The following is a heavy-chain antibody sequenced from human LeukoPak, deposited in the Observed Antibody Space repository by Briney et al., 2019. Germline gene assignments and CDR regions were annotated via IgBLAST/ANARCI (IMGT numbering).Heavy chain of an antibody. Sequence: SETLSLTCTVSGGSISSYYWSWIRQPPGKGLEWIGYIDYSGSTAYNPSLDGRVAVSVDTSKNQFSLKLRSVTAADTAVYYCARLNGGNWGPGILVTVSS. CDR2: IDYSGST. CDR1: GGSISSYY. V-gene: IGHV4-59*08. D-gene: IGHD4-23*01. CDR3: ARLNGGN. J-gene: IGHJ4*02.